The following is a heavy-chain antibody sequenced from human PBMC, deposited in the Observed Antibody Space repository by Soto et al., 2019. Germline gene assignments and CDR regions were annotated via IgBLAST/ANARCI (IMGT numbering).Heavy chain of an antibody. V-gene: IGHV1-3*01. J-gene: IGHJ6*02. D-gene: IGHD3-3*01. CDR1: GYTFTSYA. CDR3: ARDHPKGGNVLRFLEWHPNYGMDV. Sequence: QVQLVQSGAEVKKPGASVKVSCKASGYTFTSYAMHWVRQAPGQRLEWMGWINAGNGNTKYSQKFQGRVTITRDTSASTAYMELSSLRSEDTAVYYCARDHPKGGNVLRFLEWHPNYGMDVCGQGTTVTVSS. CDR2: INAGNGNT.